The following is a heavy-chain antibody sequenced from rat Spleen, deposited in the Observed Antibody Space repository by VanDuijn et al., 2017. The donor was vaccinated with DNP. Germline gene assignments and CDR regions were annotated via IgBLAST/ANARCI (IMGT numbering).Heavy chain of an antibody. Sequence: EVQLFLSGGGSVQPGGSLPLSCAASGFTFRAYYMAWVRPAPKKGLEWVSSISSAGPSTYSRASVPGRFTISRDNAKTTLYLQMVRLRSEDTATYYCARWGWNLYWYFDFWGPGTMVIVSS. V-gene: IGHV5-7*01. CDR1: GFTFRAYY. CDR3: ARWGWNLYWYFDF. D-gene: IGHD4-1*01. J-gene: IGHJ1*01. CDR2: ISSAGPST.